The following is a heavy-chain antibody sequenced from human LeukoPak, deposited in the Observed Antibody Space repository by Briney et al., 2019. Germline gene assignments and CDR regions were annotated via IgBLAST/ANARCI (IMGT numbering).Heavy chain of an antibody. CDR3: ARLELTRETPFDY. Sequence: SETLSLTCTVSGGSISSYYWSWIRQPPGKGLEWIGYIYYSGSTNYNPSLKSRVTISVDTSKNQFSLKLSSVTAADTAVYYCARLELTRETPFDYWGQGTLVTVSS. CDR2: IYYSGST. J-gene: IGHJ4*02. CDR1: GGSISSYY. D-gene: IGHD1-7*01. V-gene: IGHV4-59*01.